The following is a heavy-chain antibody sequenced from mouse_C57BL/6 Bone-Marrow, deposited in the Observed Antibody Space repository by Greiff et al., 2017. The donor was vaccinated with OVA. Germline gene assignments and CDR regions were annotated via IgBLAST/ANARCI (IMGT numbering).Heavy chain of an antibody. CDR2: IWWDDDK. J-gene: IGHJ4*01. CDR1: GFSLSTFGMG. Sequence: QVTLKVSGPGILQPSQTLSLTCSFSGFSLSTFGMGVGWIRQPSGKGLEWLAHIWWDDDKYYNPALKSRLTISKDTSKNQVFLKIAKVDTADTATYYCARMITTVVAPYAMDYWGQGTSVTVSS. CDR3: ARMITTVVAPYAMDY. V-gene: IGHV8-8*01. D-gene: IGHD1-1*01.